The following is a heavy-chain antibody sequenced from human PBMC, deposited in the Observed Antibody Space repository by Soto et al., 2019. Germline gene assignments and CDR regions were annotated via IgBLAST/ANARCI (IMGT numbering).Heavy chain of an antibody. D-gene: IGHD3-22*01. V-gene: IGHV3-30*18. CDR2: ISYDGSKK. J-gene: IGHJ4*02. CDR1: GFIFDSYA. Sequence: GGSLRLSCVASGFIFDSYAFYWVRQAPGKGLEWVAIISYDGSKKYYSDSVKGRFTISRDDSKNTLYLQVASLRTEDTAFYYCAKGKYYYSSRLYHLEARGRGTLAPVYS. CDR3: AKGKYYYSSRLYHLEA.